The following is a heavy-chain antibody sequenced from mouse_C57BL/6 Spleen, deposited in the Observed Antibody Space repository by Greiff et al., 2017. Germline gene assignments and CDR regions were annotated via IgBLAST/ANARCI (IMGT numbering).Heavy chain of an antibody. V-gene: IGHV1-59*01. Sequence: QVQLQQPGAELVRPGTSVKLSCKASGYTFTSYWMHWVKQRPGQGLEWIGVIDPSDSYTNYNQKFKGKATLTVDTSSSTAYMQLSSLTSEDSAVYYCAKGGFKPQYFDVWGTGTTVTVSS. CDR3: AKGGFKPQYFDV. CDR2: IDPSDSYT. CDR1: GYTFTSYW. J-gene: IGHJ1*03.